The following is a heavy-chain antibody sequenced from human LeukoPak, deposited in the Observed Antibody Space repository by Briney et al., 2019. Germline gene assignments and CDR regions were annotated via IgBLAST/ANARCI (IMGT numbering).Heavy chain of an antibody. V-gene: IGHV4-61*02. CDR1: GGSISSRSSY. Sequence: SQTLSLTCTVSGGSISSRSSYWSWIRQPADKGLEWIGRIYTSGSTNYNPSLKSRVTISLDTSKNHFSLKLYSVTAADTAVYYCARGDSGYYSDAFDLWGQGTMVTVSS. CDR3: ARGDSGYYSDAFDL. J-gene: IGHJ3*01. CDR2: IYTSGST. D-gene: IGHD3-22*01.